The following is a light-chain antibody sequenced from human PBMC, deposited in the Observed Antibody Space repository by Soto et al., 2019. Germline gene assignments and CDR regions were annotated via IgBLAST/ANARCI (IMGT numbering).Light chain of an antibody. CDR1: QSFSSNY. V-gene: IGKV3-20*01. CDR3: QQYNNWPPWT. CDR2: GAS. J-gene: IGKJ1*01. Sequence: EIVLTQSPGTLSLSPGERATLSCRASQSFSSNYLAWYQQKPGQAPRLLIYGASSRATGIPDRFSGSGSGTDFTLTISGLQSDDFAVYFCQQYNNWPPWTFGHGTKVDIK.